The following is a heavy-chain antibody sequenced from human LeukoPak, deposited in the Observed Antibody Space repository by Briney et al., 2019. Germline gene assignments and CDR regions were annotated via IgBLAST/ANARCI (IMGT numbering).Heavy chain of an antibody. J-gene: IGHJ4*02. Sequence: GGSLRLSCAASGFTFSSYNMNWVRQAPGKGLEWVSYISSSSSTIYYADSVKGRFTISRDNFKNTLYLQMNSLRAEDTATYYCAKVEYDTSPRQALDYWGQGTLVTVSS. D-gene: IGHD6-6*01. V-gene: IGHV3-48*01. CDR3: AKVEYDTSPRQALDY. CDR1: GFTFSSYN. CDR2: ISSSSSTI.